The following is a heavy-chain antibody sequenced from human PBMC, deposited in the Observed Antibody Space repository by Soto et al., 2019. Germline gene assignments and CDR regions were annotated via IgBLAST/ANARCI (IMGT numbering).Heavy chain of an antibody. V-gene: IGHV1-18*01. CDR2: VKTYNGST. D-gene: IGHD3-16*01. Sequence: QVQLVQSGAEVKNPGASVKVSCKASGYTLTRYGIGWARKTPGQWIAWMGGVKTYNGSTNYAQNVQGRVTLTTDTHTSTAYMELRSLRSNDTAIYYCSMVDVYVTPSPQHVWGQGTTVIVSS. J-gene: IGHJ6*02. CDR1: GYTLTRYG. CDR3: SMVDVYVTPSPQHV.